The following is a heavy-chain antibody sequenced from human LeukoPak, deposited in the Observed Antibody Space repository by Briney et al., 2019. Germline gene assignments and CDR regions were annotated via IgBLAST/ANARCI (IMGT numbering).Heavy chain of an antibody. J-gene: IGHJ4*02. D-gene: IGHD3-22*01. CDR1: TFTVSTNC. Sequence: GGSLRLSCAASTFTVSTNCMAWVRQAPGKGLEWVSIIYDGDRTDYADSVKGRFTISRDNSKNTLYLQMNSLRAEDTAVYYCARDPDSSGYYLFDYWGQGTLVTVSS. CDR2: IYDGDRT. V-gene: IGHV3-66*02. CDR3: ARDPDSSGYYLFDY.